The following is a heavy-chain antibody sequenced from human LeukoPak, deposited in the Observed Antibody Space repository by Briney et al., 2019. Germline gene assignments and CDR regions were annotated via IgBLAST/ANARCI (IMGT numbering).Heavy chain of an antibody. CDR3: ARVIYSGWEGELSD. V-gene: IGHV3-74*01. Sequence: PGGSLRLSCAASGFTFSSYWMHWVRQAPGKGLVWVSRINSDGSTTSYADSVMGRFTISRDNAKNTLYLQMNSLRAEDTAAYYCARVIYSGWEGELSDWGQGTLVTVSS. J-gene: IGHJ4*02. CDR2: INSDGSTT. D-gene: IGHD6-19*01. CDR1: GFTFSSYW.